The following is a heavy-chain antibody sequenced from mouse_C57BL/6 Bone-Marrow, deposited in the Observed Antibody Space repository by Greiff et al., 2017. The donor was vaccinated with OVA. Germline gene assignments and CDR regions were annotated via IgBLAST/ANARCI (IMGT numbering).Heavy chain of an antibody. J-gene: IGHJ4*01. V-gene: IGHV14-4*01. CDR2: IDPENGDT. CDR3: TLYAMDY. Sequence: VQLQQSGAELVRPGASVKLSCTVSGFNIKDDYMHWVKQRPEQGLEWIGWIDPENGDTEYASKFQGKATITADTSSNTAYLQLSSLTSEDTAVYYCTLYAMDYWGQGTSVTVSS. CDR1: GFNIKDDY.